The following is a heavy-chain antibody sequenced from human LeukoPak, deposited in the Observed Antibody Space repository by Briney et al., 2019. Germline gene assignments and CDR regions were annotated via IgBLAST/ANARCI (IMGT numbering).Heavy chain of an antibody. Sequence: GGSLSPSCAASGFTFSSYAMRWVRQAPGKGLEWVSAISGGDGSTYYADSVKGRFTISRDNSKNTLYLRMYSLRAEDTAGYYGAKDGPVMVGALDYWGQGTLVTVSS. CDR3: AKDGPVMVGALDY. D-gene: IGHD1-26*01. V-gene: IGHV3-23*01. J-gene: IGHJ4*02. CDR2: ISGGDGST. CDR1: GFTFSSYA.